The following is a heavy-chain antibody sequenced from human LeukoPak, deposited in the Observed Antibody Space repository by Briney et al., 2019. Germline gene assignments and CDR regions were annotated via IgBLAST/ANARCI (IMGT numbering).Heavy chain of an antibody. CDR3: AELGITMIGGV. V-gene: IGHV3-21*01. CDR1: GFSFSSYS. CDR2: ISSSSNYI. D-gene: IGHD3-10*02. Sequence: GGSLRLSCAASGFSFSSYSMKWVRQAPGKGLEWVSSISSSSNYIYYADSVKGRFTISRDDAKNSLYLQMNSLRAEDTAVYYCAELGITMIGGVWGKGTTVTISS. J-gene: IGHJ6*04.